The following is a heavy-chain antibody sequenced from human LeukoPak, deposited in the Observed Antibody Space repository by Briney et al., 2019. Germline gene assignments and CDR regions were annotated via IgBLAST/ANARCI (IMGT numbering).Heavy chain of an antibody. J-gene: IGHJ4*02. V-gene: IGHV3-21*01. CDR2: XSSSSSYI. D-gene: IGHD3-10*01. Sequence: GGSLRLSCAASGFTFSSYSMNWVRQAPGKGLEWVXXXSSSSSYIYYADSVKGRFTISRDNAKNSLYLQMNSLRAEDTAVYYCARDPPNYYGSGSYSGYWGQGTLVTVSS. CDR1: GFTFSSYS. CDR3: ARDPPNYYGSGSYSGY.